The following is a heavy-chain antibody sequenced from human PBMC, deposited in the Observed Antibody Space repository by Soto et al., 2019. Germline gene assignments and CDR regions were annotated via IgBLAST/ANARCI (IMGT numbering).Heavy chain of an antibody. CDR3: ARSQNCVLRYFDWLCSVDY. D-gene: IGHD3-9*01. J-gene: IGHJ4*02. CDR2: IYYSGST. Sequence: PSETLSLTCTVSGGSISTNNYYWGWIRQPPGKGLEWIGSIYYSGSTYYNPSLKSRLTISVDTSKNQFSLKLSSVTAADTAVYYCARSQNCVLRYFDWLCSVDYWGQGTLVTVSS. CDR1: GGSISTNNYY. V-gene: IGHV4-39*01.